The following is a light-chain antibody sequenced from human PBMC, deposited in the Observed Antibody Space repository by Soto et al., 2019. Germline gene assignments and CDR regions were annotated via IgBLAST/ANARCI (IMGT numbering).Light chain of an antibody. Sequence: EIVLAQSPGTLSLSPGERATLSCRASQSVSSSYLAWYQQKPGQAPRLLIYGASSRATGIPDRFGGSGSGTDFTLTISRLEPEDFAVYYCQQYGSSLMYTFGQGTKVDIK. CDR2: GAS. CDR3: QQYGSSLMYT. CDR1: QSVSSSY. J-gene: IGKJ2*01. V-gene: IGKV3-20*01.